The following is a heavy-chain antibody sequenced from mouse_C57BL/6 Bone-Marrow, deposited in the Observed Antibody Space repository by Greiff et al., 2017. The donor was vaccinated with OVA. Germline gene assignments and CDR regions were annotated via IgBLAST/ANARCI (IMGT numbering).Heavy chain of an antibody. Sequence: QVQLQQSGAELVRPGASVTLSCKASGYTFTDYEMHWVKQTPVHGLEWIGAIDPETGGTAYNQKFKGKAILTADKSSSTAYMELRSLTSEDSAVYYCTHYGSSRYFDVWGTGTTVTVSS. CDR3: THYGSSRYFDV. CDR2: IDPETGGT. J-gene: IGHJ1*03. D-gene: IGHD1-1*01. CDR1: GYTFTDYE. V-gene: IGHV1-15*01.